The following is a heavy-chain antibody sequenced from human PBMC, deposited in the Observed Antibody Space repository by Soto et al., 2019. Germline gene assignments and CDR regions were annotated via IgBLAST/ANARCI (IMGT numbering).Heavy chain of an antibody. CDR2: ISSRGSTI. J-gene: IGHJ4*02. CDR3: ASTGYYLVY. V-gene: IGHV3-48*03. CDR1: GFTLSSYE. Sequence: XGSLRLSCVVSGFTLSSYEMNWVRQAPGKGLEWVSYISSRGSTIYYADSVKGRFTISRDNAKNSLYLQMNSLRAEDTAIYYCASTGYYLVYWGQGTLVTVSS. D-gene: IGHD3-9*01.